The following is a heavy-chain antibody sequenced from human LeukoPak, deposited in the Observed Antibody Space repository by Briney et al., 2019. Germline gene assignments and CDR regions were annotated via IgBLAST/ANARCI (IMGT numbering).Heavy chain of an antibody. CDR3: ARLAARPYYYYYMDV. Sequence: GASVTVSCKTSGDTFTTYAIIWVGQAPGQGLEGMGGIIPMFGTPNYAQRLQGRVTITADESTSTAYMELSSLRSEDTAVYYCARLAARPYYYYYMDVWGKGTTVTVSS. CDR1: GDTFTTYA. V-gene: IGHV1-69*13. D-gene: IGHD6-6*01. J-gene: IGHJ6*03. CDR2: IIPMFGTP.